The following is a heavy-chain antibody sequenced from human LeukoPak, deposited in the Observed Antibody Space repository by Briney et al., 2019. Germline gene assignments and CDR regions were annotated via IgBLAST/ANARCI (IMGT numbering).Heavy chain of an antibody. J-gene: IGHJ4*02. CDR1: GFTFSDCY. D-gene: IGHD4-23*01. Sequence: GGSLRLSCAASGFTFSDCYMSWIRQAPGKGLEWVSYISSSGSTIYYADSVKGRFTISRDNAKNSLYLQMNSLRAEDTAVYYCARDPDYGGNPYYFDYWGQGTLVTVSS. V-gene: IGHV3-11*01. CDR2: ISSSGSTI. CDR3: ARDPDYGGNPYYFDY.